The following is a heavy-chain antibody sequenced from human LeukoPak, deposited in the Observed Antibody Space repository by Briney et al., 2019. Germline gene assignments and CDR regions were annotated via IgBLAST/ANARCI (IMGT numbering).Heavy chain of an antibody. V-gene: IGHV1-2*02. CDR1: GYTFTGYY. Sequence: ASVTVSCKASGYTFTGYYMHWVRQAPGQGLEWMGWINPNSGGTNYAQKFQGRVTMTRDTSISTAYMELSRLRSDDTAVYYCARNYYDSSGYQYYFDYWGQGTLVTVSS. CDR3: ARNYYDSSGYQYYFDY. J-gene: IGHJ4*02. CDR2: INPNSGGT. D-gene: IGHD3-22*01.